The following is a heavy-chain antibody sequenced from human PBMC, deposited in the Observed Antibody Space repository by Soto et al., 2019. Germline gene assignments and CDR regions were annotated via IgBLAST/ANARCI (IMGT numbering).Heavy chain of an antibody. J-gene: IGHJ5*01. D-gene: IGHD4-17*01. CDR1: GLTFSSYW. V-gene: IGHV3-74*01. Sequence: GVLRLSCAASGLTFSSYWMHWVRQAPGKGLVWVSRINSAGSSTSYADSVKGRFTISRDNVKNTLYLLMTSLRAEDTAMYFCVKEDGDSRFSWVDSWGQGTXVTVSS. CDR3: VKEDGDSRFSWVDS. CDR2: INSAGSST.